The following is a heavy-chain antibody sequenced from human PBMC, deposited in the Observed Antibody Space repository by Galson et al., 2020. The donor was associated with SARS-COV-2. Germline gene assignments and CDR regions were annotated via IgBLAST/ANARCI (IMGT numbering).Heavy chain of an antibody. CDR3: ASAEYDILTGYPLH. CDR2: VSASGGST. D-gene: IGHD3-9*01. CDR1: GFTFNNYA. J-gene: IGHJ4*02. Sequence: GGSLRLSCAASGFTFNNYAMSCVRHAPGRGLQWFSAVSASGGSTYYTDSVKGRFTISRDNSKNTLFLQMNSLRAEDTAVFYCASAEYDILTGYPLHWGQGTLVTVSS. V-gene: IGHV3-23*01.